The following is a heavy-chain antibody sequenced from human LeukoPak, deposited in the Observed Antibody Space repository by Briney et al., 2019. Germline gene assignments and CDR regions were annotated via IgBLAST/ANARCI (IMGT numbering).Heavy chain of an antibody. CDR2: ISAYNGNT. J-gene: IGHJ4*02. V-gene: IGHV1-18*01. CDR3: ARDAWQLVPFDY. D-gene: IGHD6-13*01. CDR1: DYTFTSYG. Sequence: ASVKVSCKASDYTFTSYGISWVRQAPGQGLEWMGWISAYNGNTNYAQKLQGRVTMTTDTSTSTAYMELRSLRSDDTAVYYCARDAWQLVPFDYWGQGTLVTVSS.